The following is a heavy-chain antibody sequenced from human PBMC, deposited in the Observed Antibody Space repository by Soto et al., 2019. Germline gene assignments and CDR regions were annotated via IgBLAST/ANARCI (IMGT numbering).Heavy chain of an antibody. D-gene: IGHD4-17*01. CDR3: ARGESTVTTRFDY. CDR2: IYYSGST. J-gene: IGHJ4*02. V-gene: IGHV4-59*01. Sequence: QVQLQESGPGLVKPSETLSLTCTVSGGSISSYYWSWIRQPPGKGLEWIGYIYYSGSTNYNPSLTSRVTRSVDTSKNQFSLKLSSVTAADTAVYYCARGESTVTTRFDYWGQGTLVTVSS. CDR1: GGSISSYY.